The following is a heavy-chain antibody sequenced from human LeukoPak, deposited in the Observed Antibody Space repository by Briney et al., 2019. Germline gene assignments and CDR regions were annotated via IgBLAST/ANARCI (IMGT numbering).Heavy chain of an antibody. V-gene: IGHV4-34*01. Sequence: SETLSPACAVYGGSFSGYYWSWIRQPPGKGLEWIGEINHSGSTNYNPSLKSRVTISVDTSKNQFSLKLSSVTAADTAVYYCARGARSGTPWFYWGQGTLVTVSS. CDR3: ARGARSGTPWFY. CDR1: GGSFSGYY. J-gene: IGHJ4*02. D-gene: IGHD2-2*01. CDR2: INHSGST.